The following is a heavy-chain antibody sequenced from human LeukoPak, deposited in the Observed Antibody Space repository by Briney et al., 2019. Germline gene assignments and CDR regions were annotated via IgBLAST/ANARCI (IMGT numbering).Heavy chain of an antibody. J-gene: IGHJ4*02. V-gene: IGHV5-51*01. CDR2: IFPGDSDT. Sequence: GESLKISCKGSGYSFSIYWIGWVRQMPGKGLEWMGIIFPGDSDTRYSPSFQGQVTISADKSINTAYLQWSSLKASDTAMYYCARQDGDGLYYFDYWGQGTLATVSS. CDR1: GYSFSIYW. CDR3: ARQDGDGLYYFDY. D-gene: IGHD5-24*01.